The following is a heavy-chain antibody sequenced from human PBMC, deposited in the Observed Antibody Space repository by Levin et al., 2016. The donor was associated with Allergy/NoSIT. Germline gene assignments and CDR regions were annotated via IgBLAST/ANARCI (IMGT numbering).Heavy chain of an antibody. J-gene: IGHJ4*02. CDR2: MNPNSGNT. CDR3: ARRDRYCSGGSCYDFDY. V-gene: IGHV1-8*01. D-gene: IGHD2-15*01. CDR1: GYTFTSYD. Sequence: ASVKVSCKASGYTFTSYDINWVRQATGQGLEWMGWMNPNSGNTGYAQKFQGRVTMTRNTSISTAYMELSSLRSEDTAVYYCARRDRYCSGGSCYDFDYWGQGTLVTVSS.